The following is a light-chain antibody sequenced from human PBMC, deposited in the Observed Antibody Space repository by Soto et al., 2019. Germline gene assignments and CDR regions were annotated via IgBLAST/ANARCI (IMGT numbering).Light chain of an antibody. J-gene: IGKJ3*01. V-gene: IGKV3-11*01. CDR1: QSVSSY. Sequence: DIVLTQSPATLSLSPGERATLSCRASQSVSSYLAWYQQKPGQAPRLLIYDASNRATGIPARFSGSGSGTDFTRTISSLEPEDFAVYYCQQRSNFGPGTKVDIK. CDR3: QQRSN. CDR2: DAS.